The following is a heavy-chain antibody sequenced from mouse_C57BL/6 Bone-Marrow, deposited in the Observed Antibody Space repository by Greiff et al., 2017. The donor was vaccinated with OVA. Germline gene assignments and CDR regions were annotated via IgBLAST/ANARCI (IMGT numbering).Heavy chain of an antibody. CDR3: ARSEGYYFDY. CDR2: ISYDGSN. J-gene: IGHJ2*01. Sequence: EVHLVESGPGLVKPSPSLSLSCSVSGYSITSGYYWNWIRQFPGNKLEWMGYISYDGSNNYNPSLKNRISITRDTSKNQFCLKLNSVTTEDAATYYYARSEGYYFDYWGQGTTLTVSS. CDR1: GYSITSGYY. V-gene: IGHV3-6*01.